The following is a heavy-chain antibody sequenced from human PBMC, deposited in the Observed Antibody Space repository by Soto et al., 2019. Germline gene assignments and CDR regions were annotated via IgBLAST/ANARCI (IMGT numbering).Heavy chain of an antibody. J-gene: IGHJ5*02. D-gene: IGHD1-26*01. Sequence: GASVKVSCKASGYSFTDYYMHWVRQAPGQGLEWMGWINPDSGGTNYAQKFRGRVAMTRDTSISTAYMELSRLNSDDMAVYYCAREMDYYRTWGQGTLVTVSS. V-gene: IGHV1-2*02. CDR2: INPDSGGT. CDR3: AREMDYYRT. CDR1: GYSFTDYY.